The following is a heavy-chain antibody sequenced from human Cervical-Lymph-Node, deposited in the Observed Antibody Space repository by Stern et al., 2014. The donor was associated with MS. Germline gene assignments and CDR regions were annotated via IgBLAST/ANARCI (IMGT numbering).Heavy chain of an antibody. CDR1: GGTFSTYA. D-gene: IGHD3-10*01. V-gene: IGHV1-69*01. Sequence: VQLVESGAEVKKPGSSVKVSCKASGGTFSTYAISWVRQAPGQRLEWMGGVNPIFGKAYYAQKFQGRVTITADESTTTAYMELSSLRSQDTAVYYCAISGSPPSNWFDPWGQGTLVTVSS. J-gene: IGHJ5*02. CDR3: AISGSPPSNWFDP. CDR2: VNPIFGKA.